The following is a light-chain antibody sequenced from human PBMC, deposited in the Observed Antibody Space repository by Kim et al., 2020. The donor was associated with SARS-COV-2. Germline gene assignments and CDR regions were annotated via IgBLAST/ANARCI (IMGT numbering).Light chain of an antibody. Sequence: DIMMAQSPDSLAVSLGERATINCKSSQSLLYNSNNKNYLAWYQQKPGQPPRLLIYWASTRESGVPDRFSGSGSGTDFTLTISSLHTEDVAVYYCQQYYSALVTFGGGTKVDIK. V-gene: IGKV4-1*01. J-gene: IGKJ4*01. CDR2: WAS. CDR1: QSLLYNSNNKNY. CDR3: QQYYSALVT.